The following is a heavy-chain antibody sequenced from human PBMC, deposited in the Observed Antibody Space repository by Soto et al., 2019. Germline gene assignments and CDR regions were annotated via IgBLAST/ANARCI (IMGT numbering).Heavy chain of an antibody. Sequence: QVQLVESGGGVVQPGRSLRLSCAASGFTFSSYAMHWVRQAPGKGLEWVAVISYDGSNKYYADSVKGRFTISRDNSKNKLYRQMNSRIAEDTAVYYCASEGAAAGTEGVGNYWGQGTLVTVSS. J-gene: IGHJ4*02. CDR3: ASEGAAAGTEGVGNY. CDR1: GFTFSSYA. CDR2: ISYDGSNK. V-gene: IGHV3-30-3*01. D-gene: IGHD6-13*01.